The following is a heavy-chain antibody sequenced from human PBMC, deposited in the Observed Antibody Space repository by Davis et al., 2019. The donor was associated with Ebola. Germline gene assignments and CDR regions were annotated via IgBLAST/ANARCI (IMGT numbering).Heavy chain of an antibody. V-gene: IGHV4-39*07. Sequence: MPSETLSLTCTVSGGSISSSSYYWGWIRQPPGKGLEWIGSIYYSGSTYYNPSLKSRVTISVDTSKNQFSLKLSSVTAADTAVYYCAREGIGSAAANYWGQGTLVTVSS. CDR2: IYYSGST. CDR3: AREGIGSAAANY. D-gene: IGHD6-13*01. CDR1: GGSISSSSYY. J-gene: IGHJ4*02.